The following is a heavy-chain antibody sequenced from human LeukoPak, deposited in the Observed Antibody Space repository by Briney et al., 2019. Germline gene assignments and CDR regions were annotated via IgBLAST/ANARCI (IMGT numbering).Heavy chain of an antibody. CDR1: AYTFTVYY. CDR2: ISPNSGGT. V-gene: IGHV1-2*02. J-gene: IGHJ1*01. Sequence: ASVKLCLSSSAYTFTVYYMDRLRQAPGQGLEWMGWISPNSGGTSYAQKFQGRVTMTRDTSISTAYMEVSRLRSDDTAVYYCARDPGGSIGCKSGHYLQLWGRGTLVTVSS. CDR3: ARDPGGSIGCKSGHYLQL. D-gene: IGHD1-1*01.